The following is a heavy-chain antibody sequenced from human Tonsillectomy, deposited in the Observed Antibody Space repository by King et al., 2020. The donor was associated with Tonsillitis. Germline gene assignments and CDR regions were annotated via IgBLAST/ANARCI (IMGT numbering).Heavy chain of an antibody. Sequence: VQLVESGGGLVKPGGSLRLSCAASGFTVSEYYMSWIRQAPGKGLEWGSYISTSGSTMYYAYSLKGRFTISRDNAKNSLYLQMNSLRAEDTAVYYCARGDRGADDAFDIWGQGTMVTVSS. CDR1: GFTVSEYY. CDR3: ARGDRGADDAFDI. V-gene: IGHV3-11*01. CDR2: ISTSGSTM. D-gene: IGHD4/OR15-4a*01. J-gene: IGHJ3*02.